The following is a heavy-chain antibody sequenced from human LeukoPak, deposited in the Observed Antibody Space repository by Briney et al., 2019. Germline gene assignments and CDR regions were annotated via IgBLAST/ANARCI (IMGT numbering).Heavy chain of an antibody. Sequence: GGSLRLSCAASGFTFSSYSMNWARQAPGKGLEWVSSISSSSSYIYYADSVKGRFTISRDNAKNSLYLQMNSLRAEDTAVYYCARDSRYSSSWFDAFDIWGQGTMVTVSS. V-gene: IGHV3-21*01. CDR1: GFTFSSYS. CDR2: ISSSSSYI. D-gene: IGHD6-13*01. CDR3: ARDSRYSSSWFDAFDI. J-gene: IGHJ3*02.